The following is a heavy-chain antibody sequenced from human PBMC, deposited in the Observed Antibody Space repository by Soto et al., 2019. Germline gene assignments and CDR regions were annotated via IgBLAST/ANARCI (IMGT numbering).Heavy chain of an antibody. J-gene: IGHJ5*02. CDR2: VSSSSSYI. V-gene: IGHV3-21*01. CDR3: XXXXXXXXAKFDP. CDR1: GFTFSSYS. Sequence: EVQLVESGGGLVKPGGSLRLSCAASGFTFSSYSMNWVRQAPGKGLEWVSSVSSSSSYIYYADSVKGRFTISRDNAKXXXXXXXXXXXXXXXXXXXXXXXXXXXXAKFDPWGQGTLVTVSS.